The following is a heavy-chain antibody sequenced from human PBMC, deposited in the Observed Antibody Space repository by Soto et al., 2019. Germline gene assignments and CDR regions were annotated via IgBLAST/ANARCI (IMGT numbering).Heavy chain of an antibody. CDR3: ARASPVVTDV. V-gene: IGHV4-30-4*01. J-gene: IGHJ6*02. CDR2: IYYCGST. CDR1: GGSISSGDYY. Sequence: PSETLSLTCTVSGGSISSGDYYWSWIRQPPGKGLECIGYIYYCGSTYYNPSLKCLFTISVDTSKNQFSLKLSSVTAADTAVYYCARASPVVTDVWGQGTTVTVSS. D-gene: IGHD5-18*01.